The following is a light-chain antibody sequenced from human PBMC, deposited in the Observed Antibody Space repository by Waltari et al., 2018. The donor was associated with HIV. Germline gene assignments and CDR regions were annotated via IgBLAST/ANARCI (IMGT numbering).Light chain of an antibody. J-gene: IGKJ2*03. CDR1: QSVGSF. V-gene: IGKV3-11*01. Sequence: EIVLTQSQATLSLSPGERATLSCRASQSVGSFLVWYQQIPGQAPRLLIYDASKSATGIPARFSGRWSGTDFTLTIDSLEPEDFGVYYCQQRTNWPPYSFGQGTKLEI. CDR2: DAS. CDR3: QQRTNWPPYS.